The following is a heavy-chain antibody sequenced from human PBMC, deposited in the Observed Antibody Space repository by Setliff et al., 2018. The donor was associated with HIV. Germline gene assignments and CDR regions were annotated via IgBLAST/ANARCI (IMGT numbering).Heavy chain of an antibody. CDR1: GFTFSSYD. CDR3: ARPMEIGRHPVAGLRDAFDI. V-gene: IGHV3-13*01. D-gene: IGHD6-19*01. CDR2: IGTAGDT. J-gene: IGHJ3*02. Sequence: PGGSLRLSCAASGFTFSSYDMHWVRQATGKGLEWVSAIGTAGDTYYPGSVKGRFTISRDNAKNMLYLQMNTVRAEDTAVYYCARPMEIGRHPVAGLRDAFDIWGQGTMVTVSS.